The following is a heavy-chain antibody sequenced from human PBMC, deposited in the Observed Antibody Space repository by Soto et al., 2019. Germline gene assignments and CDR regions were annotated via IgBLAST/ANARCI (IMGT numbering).Heavy chain of an antibody. Sequence: QVQLVESGGGVVQPGRSLRLSCAASGFTFRIYAMHWVRQAPGKGLECVAVISDDGSNKFYRDSVKGRFTISRDNSKNTLYLQINRLRYENTAVYYCARGDREDIAVVIGARPGEYGVDVWGQGTTVTVSS. V-gene: IGHV3-30-3*01. CDR1: GFTFRIYA. CDR2: ISDDGSNK. D-gene: IGHD2-15*01. CDR3: ARGDREDIAVVIGARPGEYGVDV. J-gene: IGHJ6*02.